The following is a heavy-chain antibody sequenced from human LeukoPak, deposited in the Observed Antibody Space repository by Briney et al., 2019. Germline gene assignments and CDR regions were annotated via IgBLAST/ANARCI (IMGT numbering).Heavy chain of an antibody. D-gene: IGHD2-15*01. CDR1: GFTFGSHA. Sequence: PGGSLRLSCEASGFTFGSHAMSWVRQAPGKGLEWVSTISGRVSTAYYADSVRGRFTVSRDNSQNFLYLQMNSLRIEDTALYYCAKGLVVIPSDVSDEYVFEAFDVWGQGTMVTVSS. V-gene: IGHV3-23*01. J-gene: IGHJ3*01. CDR3: AKGLVVIPSDVSDEYVFEAFDV. CDR2: ISGRVSTA.